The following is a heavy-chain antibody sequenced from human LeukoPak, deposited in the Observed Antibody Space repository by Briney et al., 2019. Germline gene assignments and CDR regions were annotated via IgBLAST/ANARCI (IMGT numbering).Heavy chain of an antibody. V-gene: IGHV4-4*07. D-gene: IGHD4-17*01. CDR2: MYTSGST. J-gene: IGHJ4*02. Sequence: SETLSLTCSVSGGSISSYYWSWIRQPAGKQPEWIGRMYTSGSTYYNPSLKSRVTMSADTSKNQFSLKLTSVTAADTSVYYCAREGGPGGDYGSIDSWGQGTLVTVSS. CDR3: AREGGPGGDYGSIDS. CDR1: GGSISSYY.